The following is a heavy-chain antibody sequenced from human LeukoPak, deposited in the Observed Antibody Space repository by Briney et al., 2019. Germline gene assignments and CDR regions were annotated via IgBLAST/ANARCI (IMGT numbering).Heavy chain of an antibody. V-gene: IGHV3-23*01. CDR1: GVTFSSYA. J-gene: IGHJ5*02. CDR2: ISGSGGST. Sequence: SGGSLRLSCAASGVTFSSYAMTWVRQAPGKGLEWVSVISGSGGSTYYADSVKGRFTISRDNSKNTLYLQMNSLRAEDTAIYYCAKETIMFDPWGQGTLVTVSS. CDR3: AKETIMFDP.